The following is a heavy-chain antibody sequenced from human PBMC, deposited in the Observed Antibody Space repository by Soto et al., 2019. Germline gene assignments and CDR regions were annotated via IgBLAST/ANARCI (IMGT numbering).Heavy chain of an antibody. D-gene: IGHD2-15*01. CDR2: IHHSGST. CDR3: ARARYCSGSSCSLDNWFGP. CDR1: GYSITSGYY. Sequence: TSETLSLTCTVSGYSITSGYYWGWIRQPPGKGLEWIGSIHHSGSTYYNPSLKSRVTISVDTSKNHFSLKLSSVTAADTALYYCARARYCSGSSCSLDNWFGPWGQGTLVTVSS. V-gene: IGHV4-38-2*02. J-gene: IGHJ5*02.